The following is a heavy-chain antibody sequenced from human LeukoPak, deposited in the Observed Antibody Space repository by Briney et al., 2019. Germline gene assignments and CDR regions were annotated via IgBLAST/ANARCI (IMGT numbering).Heavy chain of an antibody. J-gene: IGHJ4*02. Sequence: GGPWRLSLEASGFTFSDYGMTWFGRAPGKGREWVSSISSGSSYINYADSVKGRFTISRDNAKNSLYLQMNSLRAEDTAVYYCARDSTGSYYFDYWGQGALVTVSS. V-gene: IGHV3-21*01. CDR2: ISSGSSYI. CDR3: ARDSTGSYYFDY. CDR1: GFTFSDYG. D-gene: IGHD1-26*01.